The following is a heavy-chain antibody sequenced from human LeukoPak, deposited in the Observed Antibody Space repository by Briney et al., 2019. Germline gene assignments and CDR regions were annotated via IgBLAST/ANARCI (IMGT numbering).Heavy chain of an antibody. J-gene: IGHJ4*02. D-gene: IGHD1-26*01. V-gene: IGHV1-2*02. Sequence: SVKVSCKASGYTFTGYYLHWVRQAPGQGLEWMGWINPNSGCTNSAQRFQGRVTMTRDTSISTAYMELSRLRSDDTAVYYCATSLSSGSYALPIDYWGQGTLVTVSS. CDR1: GYTFTGYY. CDR3: ATSLSSGSYALPIDY. CDR2: INPNSGCT.